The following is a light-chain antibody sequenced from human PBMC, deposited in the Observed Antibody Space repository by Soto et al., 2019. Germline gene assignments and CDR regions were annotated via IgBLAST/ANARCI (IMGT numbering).Light chain of an antibody. CDR2: DVS. CDR1: SSDVGGYNY. Sequence: QSALTQPASVSGTAGQSITISCTGTSSDVGGYNYVSWYQQHPGKAPKLMIYDVSNRPSGVSNRFSGSKSGNTASLTISGLQAEDEADYSCSSYTSSSTVVFGGGTKLTVL. J-gene: IGLJ2*01. V-gene: IGLV2-14*01. CDR3: SSYTSSSTVV.